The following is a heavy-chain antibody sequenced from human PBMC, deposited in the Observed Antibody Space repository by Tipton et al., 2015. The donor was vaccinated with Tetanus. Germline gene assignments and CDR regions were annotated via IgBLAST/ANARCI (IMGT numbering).Heavy chain of an antibody. D-gene: IGHD1-26*01. V-gene: IGHV4-4*07. CDR1: GDSISSNY. CDR2: IYINGRN. CDR3: VRSRGSYLMDS. J-gene: IGHJ5*02. Sequence: GLVKPSETLSLTCTVSGDSISSNYWSWIRQPAGKGPEWIGRIYINGRNNYNPSLKSRVTMSIGTSKNQFSLNLGSVTAADTATYFCVRSRGSYLMDSWGPGTLVTVSS.